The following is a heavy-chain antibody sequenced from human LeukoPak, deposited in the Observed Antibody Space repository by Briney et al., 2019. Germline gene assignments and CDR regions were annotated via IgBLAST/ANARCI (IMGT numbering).Heavy chain of an antibody. CDR1: GVTVSNSY. V-gene: IGHV3-53*01. J-gene: IGHJ4*02. D-gene: IGHD3-16*01. CDR2: IHSDGRT. Sequence: GGSLRLSCAASGVTVSNSYMNWVRQAPGKGLEWVSVIHSDGRTFYADSVKGRFTISRDKSKNMLYPQMDSLRAEDTAVYYCAKDLGSVWGPDYWGQGTLVTVSS. CDR3: AKDLGSVWGPDY.